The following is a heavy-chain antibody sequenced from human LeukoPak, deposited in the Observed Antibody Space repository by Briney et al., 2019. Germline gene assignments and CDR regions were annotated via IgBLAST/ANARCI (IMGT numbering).Heavy chain of an antibody. J-gene: IGHJ4*02. CDR1: GDSISSSYFY. V-gene: IGHV4-31*03. CDR3: ARDRDSSSHFDY. CDR2: IYYSGST. Sequence: SETLSLTCTVSGDSISSSYFYWAWIRQHPGKGLEWIGYIYYSGSTYYNPSLKSRVTISVDTSKNQFSLKLSSVTAADTAVYYCARDRDSSSHFDYWGQGTLVTVSS. D-gene: IGHD6-13*01.